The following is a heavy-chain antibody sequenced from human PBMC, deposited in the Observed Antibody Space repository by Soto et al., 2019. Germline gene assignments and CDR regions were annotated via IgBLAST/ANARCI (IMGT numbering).Heavy chain of an antibody. CDR2: IIPIFGTA. CDR1: GGTFSSYA. J-gene: IGHJ4*02. CDR3: ARDFGIAVAGTLSFTFDY. Sequence: SVKVSCKASGGTFSSYAISWVRQAPGQGLEWMGGIIPIFGTANYAQKLQGRVTITADESTSTAYMELSSLRSEDTAVYYCARDFGIAVAGTLSFTFDYWGQGALVTVSS. V-gene: IGHV1-69*13. D-gene: IGHD6-19*01.